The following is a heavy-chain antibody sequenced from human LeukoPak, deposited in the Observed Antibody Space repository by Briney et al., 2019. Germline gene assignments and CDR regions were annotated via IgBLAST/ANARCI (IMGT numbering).Heavy chain of an antibody. V-gene: IGHV4-59*01. J-gene: IGHJ4*02. CDR3: ARGSSSWYYDY. Sequence: SETLSLTCTVSGGSISSYYWSWIRQPPGKGLEWIGYIYYSGSTNYDPSLKSRVTISVDTSKNQFSLKLSSVTAADTAVYYCARGSSSWYYDYWGQGTLVTVSS. CDR1: GGSISSYY. D-gene: IGHD6-13*01. CDR2: IYYSGST.